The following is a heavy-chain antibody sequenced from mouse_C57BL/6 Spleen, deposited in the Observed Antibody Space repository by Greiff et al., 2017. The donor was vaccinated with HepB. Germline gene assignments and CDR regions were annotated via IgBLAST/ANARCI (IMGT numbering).Heavy chain of an antibody. V-gene: IGHV2-2*01. CDR3: ARNPFYYYGSSYLYYAMDY. Sequence: VKLVESGPGLVQPSQSLSITCTVSGFSLTSYGVHWVRQSPGKGLEWLGVIWSGGSTDYNAAFISRLSISKDNSKSQVFFKMNSLQADDTAIYYCARNPFYYYGSSYLYYAMDYWGQGTSVTVSS. CDR1: GFSLTSYG. D-gene: IGHD1-1*01. J-gene: IGHJ4*01. CDR2: IWSGGST.